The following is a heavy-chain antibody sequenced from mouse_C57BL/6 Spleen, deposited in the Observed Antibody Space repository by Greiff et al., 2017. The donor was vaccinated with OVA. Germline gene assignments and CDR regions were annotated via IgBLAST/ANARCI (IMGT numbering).Heavy chain of an antibody. J-gene: IGHJ2*01. V-gene: IGHV1-26*01. D-gene: IGHD4-1*01. CDR1: GYTFTDYY. Sequence: EVKLQQSGPELVKPGASVKISCKASGYTFTDYYMNWVKQSHGKSLEWIGDINPNNGGTSYNQKFKGKATLTVDKSSSTAYMELRSLTSEDSAVYYCARDWDGGDYWGQGTTLTVSS. CDR2: INPNNGGT. CDR3: ARDWDGGDY.